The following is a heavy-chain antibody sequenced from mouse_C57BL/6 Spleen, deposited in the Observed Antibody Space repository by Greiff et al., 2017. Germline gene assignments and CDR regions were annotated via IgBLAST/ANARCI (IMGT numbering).Heavy chain of an antibody. Sequence: EVKLVESGEGLVKPGGSLKLSCAASGFTFSSYAMSWVRQTPEKRLEWVAYISSGGDYIYYADTVKGRFTISRDNARNTLILQMSGQKSEYTAMYCCTRERTQGGFAYWGQGTLVTVSA. D-gene: IGHD3-2*02. CDR2: ISSGGDYI. V-gene: IGHV5-9-1*02. J-gene: IGHJ3*01. CDR1: GFTFSSYA. CDR3: TRERTQGGFAY.